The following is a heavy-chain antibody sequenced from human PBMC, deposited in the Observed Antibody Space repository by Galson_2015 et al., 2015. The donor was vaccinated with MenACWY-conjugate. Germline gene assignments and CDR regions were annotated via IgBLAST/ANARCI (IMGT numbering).Heavy chain of an antibody. CDR2: ISGSGGST. Sequence: SLRLSCAASGFTFSSYAMSWVRQAPGKGLEWVSAISGSGGSTYYADSVKGRFTISRDNSKNTLYLQKNSLRAEDTAVYYCATISPYDSSGYYLDAFDIWGQGTMVTVSS. D-gene: IGHD3-22*01. CDR3: ATISPYDSSGYYLDAFDI. CDR1: GFTFSSYA. J-gene: IGHJ3*02. V-gene: IGHV3-23*01.